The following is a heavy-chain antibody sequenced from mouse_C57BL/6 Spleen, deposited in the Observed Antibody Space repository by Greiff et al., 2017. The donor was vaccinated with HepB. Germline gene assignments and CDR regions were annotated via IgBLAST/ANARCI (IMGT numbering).Heavy chain of an antibody. V-gene: IGHV1-59*01. CDR1: GYTFTSYW. J-gene: IGHJ2*01. CDR3: ASPSTGY. Sequence: VQLQQPGAELVRPGTSVKLSCKASGYTFTSYWMHWVKQRPGQGLEWIGVIDPSDSYTNYNQKFKGKATLTVDTSSSTAYMQLSSLTSEDSAVYYCASPSTGYWGQGTTLTVSS. CDR2: IDPSDSYT. D-gene: IGHD4-1*01.